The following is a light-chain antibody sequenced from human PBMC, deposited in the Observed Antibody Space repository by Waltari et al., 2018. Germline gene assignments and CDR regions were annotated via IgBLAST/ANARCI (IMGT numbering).Light chain of an antibody. CDR3: QSYDSSLSGYV. CDR1: SSNIGAGYD. J-gene: IGLJ1*01. Sequence: QSVLTQPPSVSGAPGQRVTISCTGSSSNIGAGYDVHWYQQLPGTAPKLLIYGNSNRPSGVPDRFSVSKSGTSASLAITGLQAEDDADYYCQSYDSSLSGYVFGTGTKVTVL. V-gene: IGLV1-40*01. CDR2: GNS.